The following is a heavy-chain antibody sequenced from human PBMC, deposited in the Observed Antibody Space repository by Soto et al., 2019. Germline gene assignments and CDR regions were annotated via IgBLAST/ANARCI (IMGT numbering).Heavy chain of an antibody. J-gene: IGHJ6*02. CDR3: ASQSTVTKGARLGYYYYYGMDV. V-gene: IGHV1-69*12. Sequence: QVQLVQSGAEVKKPGSSVKVSCKASGGTFSSYAISWVRQAPGQGLEWRGGIIPIFGTANYAQKFQGRVTITADESTSTDYMELSSLRSEDTAVYYCASQSTVTKGARLGYYYYYGMDVWGQGTTVTVSS. CDR2: IIPIFGTA. D-gene: IGHD4-17*01. CDR1: GGTFSSYA.